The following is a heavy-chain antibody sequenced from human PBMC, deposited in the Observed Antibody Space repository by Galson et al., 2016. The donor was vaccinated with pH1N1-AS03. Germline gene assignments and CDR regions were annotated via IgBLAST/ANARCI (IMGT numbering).Heavy chain of an antibody. Sequence: SLRLSCAASGFTFGSSAMHWVRQAPGKGLAWVAVITFVGNAESYAASVMGRFIISRDNSKTTLYLQMTSLRPEDTAVYYCARDRWSTINFPLLDHWGQGTLVTVSS. D-gene: IGHD4-23*01. V-gene: IGHV3-30*04. J-gene: IGHJ4*02. CDR2: ITFVGNAE. CDR1: GFTFGSSA. CDR3: ARDRWSTINFPLLDH.